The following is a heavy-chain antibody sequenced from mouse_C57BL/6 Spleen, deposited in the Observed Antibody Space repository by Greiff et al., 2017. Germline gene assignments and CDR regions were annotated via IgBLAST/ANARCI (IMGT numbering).Heavy chain of an antibody. D-gene: IGHD2-5*01. CDR2: IYPGDGDT. CDR1: GYAFSSYW. V-gene: IGHV1-80*01. CDR3: ARAPYYSNFAMDY. Sequence: VQLQQSGAELVKPGASVKISCKASGYAFSSYWMNWVKQRPGKGLEWIGQIYPGDGDTNYNGKFKGKATLTADKSSSTAYMQLSSLTSEDSAVYFCARAPYYSNFAMDYWGQGTSVTVSS. J-gene: IGHJ4*01.